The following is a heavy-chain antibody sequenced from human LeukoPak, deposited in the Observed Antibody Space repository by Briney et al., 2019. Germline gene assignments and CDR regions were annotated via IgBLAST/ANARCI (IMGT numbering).Heavy chain of an antibody. CDR1: GFTFSSYG. D-gene: IGHD2-15*01. J-gene: IGHJ4*02. CDR3: ATGGSSSTPNFDY. CDR2: IRYDGSDK. Sequence: GGSLRLSCAASGFTFSSYGMHWVRQAPGKGLEWLTFIRYDGSDKYYADSVKGRFTISRDNSKNTLYLQMNSLRAEDTAVYYCATGGSSSTPNFDYWGQGTLVTVSS. V-gene: IGHV3-30*02.